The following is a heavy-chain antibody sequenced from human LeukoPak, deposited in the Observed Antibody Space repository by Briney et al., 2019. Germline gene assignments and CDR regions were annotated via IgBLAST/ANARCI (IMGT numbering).Heavy chain of an antibody. CDR3: AKGAWIFGVVTPLDY. Sequence: PGGTLRLSCAASGFTFSSYAMSWVRQAPGKGLEWVSAISGSGGSTYYADSVKGRFTISRDNSKNTLDLQMNSLRAEDTAVYYCAKGAWIFGVVTPLDYWGQGTLVTVSS. J-gene: IGHJ4*02. D-gene: IGHD3-3*01. CDR1: GFTFSSYA. V-gene: IGHV3-23*01. CDR2: ISGSGGST.